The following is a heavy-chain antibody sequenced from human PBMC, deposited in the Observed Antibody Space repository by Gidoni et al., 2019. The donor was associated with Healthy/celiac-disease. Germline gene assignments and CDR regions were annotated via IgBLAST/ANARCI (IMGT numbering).Heavy chain of an antibody. Sequence: QVQLVQSGAEVTKPGSSLTVSCKASRGTFSSYAISWVRQAPGQGLEWMGGIIPIFGTANYAQKCQGRVTITADESTSTAYMELSSLRSEDTAVYYCARDGHSSSWYEGYNWFDPWGQGTLVTVSS. CDR2: IIPIFGTA. CDR3: ARDGHSSSWYEGYNWFDP. V-gene: IGHV1-69*01. J-gene: IGHJ5*02. CDR1: RGTFSSYA. D-gene: IGHD6-13*01.